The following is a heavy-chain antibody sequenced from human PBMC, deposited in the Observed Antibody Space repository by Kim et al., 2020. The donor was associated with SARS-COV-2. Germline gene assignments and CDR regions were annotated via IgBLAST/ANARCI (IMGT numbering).Heavy chain of an antibody. D-gene: IGHD3-3*01. J-gene: IGHJ4*02. V-gene: IGHV4-31*02. Sequence: PSLQSRVTISVDTSKNQFSRKLSSVTAADTAVYYCARVVTIFGVVTTSDYWGQGTLVTVSS. CDR3: ARVVTIFGVVTTSDY.